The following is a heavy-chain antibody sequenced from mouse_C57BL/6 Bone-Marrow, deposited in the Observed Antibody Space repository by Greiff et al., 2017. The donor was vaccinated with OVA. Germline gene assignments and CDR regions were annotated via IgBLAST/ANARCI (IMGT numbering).Heavy chain of an antibody. Sequence: VQLQQSGPELVKPGASVKISCKASGYAFSSSRMNWVKQRPGKGLVWIGRIYPGDGDTNYNGKFKGKATLTADKSSRPAYMQLNSLTSEDSAVYFCARRRNDGYCPFDYWGQGTTLTVSS. V-gene: IGHV1-82*01. J-gene: IGHJ2*01. CDR1: GYAFSSSR. CDR3: ARRRNDGYCPFDY. CDR2: IYPGDGDT. D-gene: IGHD2-3*01.